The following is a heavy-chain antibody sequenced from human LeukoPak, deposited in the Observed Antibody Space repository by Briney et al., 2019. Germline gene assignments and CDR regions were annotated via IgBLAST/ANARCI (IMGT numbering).Heavy chain of an antibody. CDR1: GFTFSSYS. CDR2: ISSSSSYI. CDR3: ARDLSALTYYDFWSGYYPFDY. D-gene: IGHD3-3*01. V-gene: IGHV3-21*01. Sequence: GGSLRLSCAASGFTFSSYSMNWVRQAPGKGLEWVSSISSSSSYIYYADSVKGRFTISRDNAKNSLYLQMNSLRAEDTAVYYCARDLSALTYYDFWSGYYPFDYWGQGTLVTVSS. J-gene: IGHJ4*02.